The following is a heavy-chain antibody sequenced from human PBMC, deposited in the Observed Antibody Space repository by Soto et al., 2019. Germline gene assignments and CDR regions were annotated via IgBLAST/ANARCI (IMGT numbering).Heavy chain of an antibody. J-gene: IGHJ4*02. CDR1: GFTFSSYN. CDR2: ISSSSTTI. V-gene: IGHV3-48*01. CDR3: ARGVGYCSGGSCYLDS. Sequence: EVQLVESGGGLVQPGGSLRLSCAASGFTFSSYNMNWVRQAPGKGLEWVSYISSSSTTIHYGDSVKGRFTNSRDNAKNSLYLQMSSLRAEDTAVYYCARGVGYCSGGSCYLDSWGQGTLVTVSS. D-gene: IGHD2-15*01.